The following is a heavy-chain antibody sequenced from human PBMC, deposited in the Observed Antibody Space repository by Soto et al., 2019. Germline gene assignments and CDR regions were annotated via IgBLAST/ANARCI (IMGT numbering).Heavy chain of an antibody. J-gene: IGHJ6*03. CDR3: ARVGYYGSGRTLVYYYMDV. Sequence: EVQLVESGGGLVQPGGSLRLSCAASGFTFSSYSMNWVRQAPGKGLEWVSYISSSSSTIYYADSVKGRFTISRDNAKNSLYLQMNSLRAEDTAVYYCARVGYYGSGRTLVYYYMDVWGKGPRSPSP. D-gene: IGHD3-10*01. CDR2: ISSSSSTI. CDR1: GFTFSSYS. V-gene: IGHV3-48*01.